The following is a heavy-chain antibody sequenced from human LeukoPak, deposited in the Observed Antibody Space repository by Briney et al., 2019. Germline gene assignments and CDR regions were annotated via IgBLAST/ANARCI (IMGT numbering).Heavy chain of an antibody. Sequence: TLSLTCTVSGGSIISSDYHWGWVRQPPGKGLEWIGTISYSGNTDYNPSLKSRVTISVDTSKNQFSLKLSSVTAADTAVYYCARGQPGIAVAGTGWYFDLWGRGTLVTVSS. CDR1: GGSIISSDYH. CDR3: ARGQPGIAVAGTGWYFDL. CDR2: ISYSGNT. D-gene: IGHD6-19*01. J-gene: IGHJ2*01. V-gene: IGHV4-39*07.